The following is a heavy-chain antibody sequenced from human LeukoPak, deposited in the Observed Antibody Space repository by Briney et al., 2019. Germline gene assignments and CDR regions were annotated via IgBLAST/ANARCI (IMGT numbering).Heavy chain of an antibody. CDR3: AREKNRNYFDY. Sequence: PGRSLRLSCAASGFTFSSYAMHWVRQAPGMGLEWVAVISYDGSNKYYADSVKGRFTISRDNSKNTLYLQMNSLRAEDTAVYYCAREKNRNYFDYWGQGTLVTVSS. D-gene: IGHD1-14*01. J-gene: IGHJ4*02. CDR1: GFTFSSYA. V-gene: IGHV3-30*04. CDR2: ISYDGSNK.